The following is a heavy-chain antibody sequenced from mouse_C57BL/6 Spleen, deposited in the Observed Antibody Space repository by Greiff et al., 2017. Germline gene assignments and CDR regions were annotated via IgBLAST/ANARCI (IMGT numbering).Heavy chain of an antibody. J-gene: IGHJ4*01. V-gene: IGHV1-18*01. Sequence: VQLKQSGPELVKPGASVKIPCKASGYTFTDYNMDWVKQSHGKSLEWIGDINPNNGDTFYNQKFKGKATLTVDKSSSTAHMELRSLTSEDSAVYYCAEGSNSYAMDYWGQGNSVTGSS. CDR1: GYTFTDYN. CDR3: AEGSNSYAMDY. D-gene: IGHD2-5*01. CDR2: INPNNGDT.